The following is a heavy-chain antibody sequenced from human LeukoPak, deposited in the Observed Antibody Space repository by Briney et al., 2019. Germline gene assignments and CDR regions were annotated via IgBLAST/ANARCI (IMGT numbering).Heavy chain of an antibody. J-gene: IGHJ5*02. CDR2: INHSGST. V-gene: IGHV4-34*01. CDR3: ARGFEYSSSSAAYWFDP. CDR1: GGSFSGYY. Sequence: SSETLSLTCAVYGGSFSGYYWSWIRQPPGKGLEWIGEINHSGSTNYNPSLKSRVTISVDTSKNQFSLKLSSVTAADTAVYYCARGFEYSSSSAAYWFDPWGQGTLVTVSS. D-gene: IGHD6-6*01.